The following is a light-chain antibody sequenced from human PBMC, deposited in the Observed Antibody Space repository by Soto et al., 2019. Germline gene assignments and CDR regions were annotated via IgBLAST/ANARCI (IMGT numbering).Light chain of an antibody. CDR3: QQYNNWQYT. CDR2: GAS. V-gene: IGKV3-15*01. Sequence: EIVMTQSPATLSVSPGERATLSCRASQSVSSNLAWYQQKPGQAPRLLIYGASTRATGIPARFSGSGSGTEFTLTISRLQSEDVAVYYCQQYNNWQYTFGQGTKLEIK. CDR1: QSVSSN. J-gene: IGKJ2*01.